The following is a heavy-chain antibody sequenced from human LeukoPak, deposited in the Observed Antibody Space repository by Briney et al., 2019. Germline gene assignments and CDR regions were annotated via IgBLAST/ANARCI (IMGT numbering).Heavy chain of an antibody. CDR2: INAGDGDT. J-gene: IGHJ5*02. CDR1: GYTFTTYA. Sequence: APVKVSCKASGYTFTTYAMHWVRQAPGQRLEWMGWINAGDGDTKYSQKFQGRVTINRDTSATTAYMELSSLRSEDTAAYFCARADALGSYYDAWGQGTLVTVSS. V-gene: IGHV1-3*01. CDR3: ARADALGSYYDA. D-gene: IGHD3-10*01.